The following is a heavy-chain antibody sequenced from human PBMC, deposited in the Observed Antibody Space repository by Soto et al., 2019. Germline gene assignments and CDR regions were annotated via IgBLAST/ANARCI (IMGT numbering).Heavy chain of an antibody. J-gene: IGHJ6*02. CDR3: ARGSYTMVRGASRLYYYGMDV. V-gene: IGHV4-34*01. CDR1: GGSFSGYY. CDR2: INHSGST. Sequence: PSETLSLTCAVYGGSFSGYYWSWIRQPPGKGLEWIGEINHSGSTNYNPSLKSRVTISVDTSKNQFSLKLSSVTAADTAVYYCARGSYTMVRGASRLYYYGMDVWGQGTTVTVSS. D-gene: IGHD3-10*01.